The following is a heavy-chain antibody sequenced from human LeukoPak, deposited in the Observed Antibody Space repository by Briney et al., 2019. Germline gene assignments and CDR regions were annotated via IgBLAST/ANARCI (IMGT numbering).Heavy chain of an antibody. CDR1: VFPFCRFA. D-gene: IGHD1-26*01. V-gene: IGHV3-23*01. CDR3: EKDKLGATDFFDY. Sequence: GGPLTLLCAPSVFPFCRFAMSWAPRAPGEGLEWVSAISGSSGSTYYADAVKGRFTISRANSKDTLYLQMQSKRVKDKAVYECEKDKLGATDFFDYWGQGTLVIVSS. J-gene: IGHJ4*02. CDR2: ISGSSGST.